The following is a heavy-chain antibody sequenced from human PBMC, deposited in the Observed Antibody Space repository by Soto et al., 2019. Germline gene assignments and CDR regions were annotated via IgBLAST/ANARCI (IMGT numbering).Heavy chain of an antibody. CDR1: GYTFTDYY. J-gene: IGHJ4*02. D-gene: IGHD1-26*01. CDR2: INPNSGGT. V-gene: IGHV1-2*04. CDR3: PTSRVGATGIDY. Sequence: QVQLVQSGAEVKKPGASVKVSCKASGYTFTDYYMHWVRQAPGQGLEWMGWINPNSGGTNYAQKFQGWVSMTRDTSISTAYMELSRLRSDDTAVYYCPTSRVGATGIDYWGQGTLVTVSS.